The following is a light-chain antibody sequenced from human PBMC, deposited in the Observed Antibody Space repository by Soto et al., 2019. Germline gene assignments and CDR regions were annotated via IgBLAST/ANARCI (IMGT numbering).Light chain of an antibody. Sequence: DIQMTQSPSSLSASVGDRGTISCRASQSVNKYLNWYQQKSGNVPTLLIYAASTLQGGVPSRFNGSGIGTDFTVTITNLQPEDFATYYCQQSFSTPLSFGGGTKVEIK. J-gene: IGKJ4*01. CDR1: QSVNKY. V-gene: IGKV1-39*01. CDR3: QQSFSTPLS. CDR2: AAS.